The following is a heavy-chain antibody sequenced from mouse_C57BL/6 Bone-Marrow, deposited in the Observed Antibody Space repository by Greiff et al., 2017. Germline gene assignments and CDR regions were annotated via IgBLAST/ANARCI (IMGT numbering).Heavy chain of an antibody. V-gene: IGHV14-4*01. CDR1: GFNIKDDY. CDR2: IDPENGDT. J-gene: IGHJ4*01. Sequence: EVQLQQSGAELVRPGASVKLSCTASGFNIKDDYMHWVKQRPEQGLEWIGWIDPENGDTEYASKFQGKATITADTSSNTAYLQLSSLTSEDTAVYYCTTTDSSGYGYAMDYWGQGTSVTVSS. D-gene: IGHD3-2*02. CDR3: TTTDSSGYGYAMDY.